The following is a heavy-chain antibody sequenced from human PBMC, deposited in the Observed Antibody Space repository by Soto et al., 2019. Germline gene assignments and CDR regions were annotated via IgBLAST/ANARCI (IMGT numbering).Heavy chain of an antibody. CDR1: GFTFSDAW. J-gene: IGHJ3*02. CDR3: TTGRWNHWYAFDI. V-gene: IGHV3-15*01. CDR2: IKSEPDGGTT. D-gene: IGHD1-1*01. Sequence: EVQLVESGGGLVKPGGSLRLSCAVSGFTFSDAWMNYVRQAPGKGLEWVGRIKSEPDGGTTDYAAPVKGRFTISRDDSKNTLYLQMNSLKTADTAVYYCTTGRWNHWYAFDIWGQGTMVTVSA.